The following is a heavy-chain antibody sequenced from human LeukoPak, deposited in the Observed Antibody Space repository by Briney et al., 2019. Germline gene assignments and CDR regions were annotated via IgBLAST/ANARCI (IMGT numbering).Heavy chain of an antibody. D-gene: IGHD1-26*01. CDR1: GGSFSGYY. V-gene: IGHV4-34*01. CDR3: ARGVVSGSYYYYYYYMDV. J-gene: IGHJ6*03. Sequence: PSETLSLTCAVYGGSFSGYYWSWIRQPPGKGLEWIGEINHSGSTNYNPSLKSRVTISVGTSKNQFSLKLSSVTAADTAVYYCARGVVSGSYYYYYYYMDVWGKGTTVTVSS. CDR2: INHSGST.